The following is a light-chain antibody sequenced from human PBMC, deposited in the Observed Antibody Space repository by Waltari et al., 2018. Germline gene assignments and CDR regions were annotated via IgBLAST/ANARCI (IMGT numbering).Light chain of an antibody. Sequence: EIVLTQSPATLSLSPGEKATLSYRASQSVSSYLAWYQQKPGQAPRLLIYDASNRATDIPARFSGSGSGTDFTLTISSLEPKDFAVYYCQQRSDSPWTFGQGTKVEIK. V-gene: IGKV3-11*01. CDR3: QQRSDSPWT. CDR1: QSVSSY. CDR2: DAS. J-gene: IGKJ1*01.